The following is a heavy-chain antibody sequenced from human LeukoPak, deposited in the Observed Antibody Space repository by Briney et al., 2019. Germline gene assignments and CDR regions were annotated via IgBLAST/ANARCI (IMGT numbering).Heavy chain of an antibody. V-gene: IGHV4-4*07. J-gene: IGHJ4*02. CDR1: GGSINSYY. Sequence: SETLSLTCTVSGGSINSYYWSWIRQPAGKGLEWIGRIYSSGSTNYNPSLKSRVSMSVDTSKNQFSLKLTSVTAADTALYYCARGAKATVVTMWGQGILVTVSS. CDR3: ARGAKATVVTM. D-gene: IGHD4-23*01. CDR2: IYSSGST.